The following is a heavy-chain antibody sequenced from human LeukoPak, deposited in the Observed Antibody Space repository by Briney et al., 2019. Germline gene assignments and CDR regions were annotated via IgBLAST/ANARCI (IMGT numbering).Heavy chain of an antibody. J-gene: IGHJ4*02. Sequence: SETLSLTCAVYGGSFSGYYWSWIRQPPGKGLEWIGEIYHSGSTNYNPSLKSRVTISVDTSKNQFSLKLNSVTATDTAVYYCARHYGLWGQGTLVTVSS. CDR1: GGSFSGYY. CDR2: IYHSGST. CDR3: ARHYGL. V-gene: IGHV4-34*01. D-gene: IGHD3-16*01.